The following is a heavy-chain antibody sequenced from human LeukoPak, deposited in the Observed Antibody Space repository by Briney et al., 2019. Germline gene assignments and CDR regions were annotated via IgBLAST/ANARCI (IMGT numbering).Heavy chain of an antibody. CDR3: AKVETAAAATLRGFDY. CDR1: GFTFSSYA. CDR2: IGGSGGST. Sequence: GSLILSCAASGFTFSSYAMSWVRQAPGKGLEWVSSIGGSGGSTYYADSVKGRFTISRDNSKNTLYLQMNSLRAEDTAVYYCAKVETAAAATLRGFDYWGQGTLVTVSS. D-gene: IGHD6-13*01. J-gene: IGHJ4*02. V-gene: IGHV3-23*01.